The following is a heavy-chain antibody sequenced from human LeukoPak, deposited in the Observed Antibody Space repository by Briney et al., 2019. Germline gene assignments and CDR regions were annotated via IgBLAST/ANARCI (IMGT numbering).Heavy chain of an antibody. V-gene: IGHV3-11*04. CDR1: GFTFSDYY. CDR3: ARGQPGVGSSWFPEYYFDY. J-gene: IGHJ4*02. Sequence: GGSLRLSCAASGFTFSDYYMSWIRQAPGKGLEWVSYISSSGSTIYYADSVKGRFTISRDNAKNSLYLQMNSLRAEDTAVYYCARGQPGVGSSWFPEYYFDYWGQGTLVTVSS. D-gene: IGHD6-13*01. CDR2: ISSSGSTI.